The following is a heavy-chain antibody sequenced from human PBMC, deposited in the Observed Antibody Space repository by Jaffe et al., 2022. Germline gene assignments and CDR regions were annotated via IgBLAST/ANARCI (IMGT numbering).Heavy chain of an antibody. Sequence: EVQLVESGGGLVQPGRSLRLSCTASGFTFGDYAMSWVRQAPGKGLEWVGFIRSKAYGGTTEYAASVKGRFTISRDDSKSIAYLQMNSLKTEDTAVYYCTRATEDYGDYAYFDYWGQGTLVTVSS. J-gene: IGHJ4*02. V-gene: IGHV3-49*04. D-gene: IGHD4-17*01. CDR3: TRATEDYGDYAYFDY. CDR2: IRSKAYGGTT. CDR1: GFTFGDYA.